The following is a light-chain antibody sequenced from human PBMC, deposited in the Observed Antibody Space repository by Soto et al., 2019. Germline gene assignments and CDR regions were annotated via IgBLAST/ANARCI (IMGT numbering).Light chain of an antibody. V-gene: IGKV1-5*01. J-gene: IGKJ1*01. CDR3: QQYNSYSPRT. Sequence: DIQMTQSPSTLSASVGYRVTITCRSSQSISSRLAWYQQKPGKAPKLLIYDASSLESGVPSRFSGSGSGTEFTLSISSLQPDDFATYYCQQYNSYSPRTFGQGTKVDI. CDR2: DAS. CDR1: QSISSR.